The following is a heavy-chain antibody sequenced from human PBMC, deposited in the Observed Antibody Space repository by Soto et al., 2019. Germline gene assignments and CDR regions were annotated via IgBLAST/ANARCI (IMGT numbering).Heavy chain of an antibody. CDR2: ISGSGGST. J-gene: IGHJ6*02. D-gene: IGHD6-13*01. CDR1: GFTFSSYA. CDR3: AKGTASIAAAGTGLDDYYYYYYGMDV. V-gene: IGHV3-23*01. Sequence: EVPLLESGGGLVQPGGSLRLSCAASGFTFSSYAMSWVRQAPGKGLEWVSAISGSGGSTYYADSVKGRFTISRDNSKNTLYLQMNSLRAEDTAVYYCAKGTASIAAAGTGLDDYYYYYYGMDVWGQGTTVTVSS.